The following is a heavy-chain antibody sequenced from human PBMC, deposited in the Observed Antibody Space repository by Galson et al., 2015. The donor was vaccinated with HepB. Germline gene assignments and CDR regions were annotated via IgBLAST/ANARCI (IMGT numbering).Heavy chain of an antibody. CDR3: ARAYYYGSGIADY. V-gene: IGHV1-8*01. D-gene: IGHD3-10*01. CDR2: MNPNSGNT. Sequence: SVKVSCKASGYTFTSYDINWVRQATGQGLEWMGWMNPNSGNTGYAQKFQGRVTMTRNTSISTTYMELSSLRSEDTAVYYCARAYYYGSGIADYWGQGTLVTVSS. J-gene: IGHJ4*02. CDR1: GYTFTSYD.